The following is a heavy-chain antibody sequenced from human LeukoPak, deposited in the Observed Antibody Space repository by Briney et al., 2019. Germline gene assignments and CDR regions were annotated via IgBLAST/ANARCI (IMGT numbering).Heavy chain of an antibody. Sequence: SETLSLTCAVYGGSFSGYYWSWIRQPPGKGLEWIGEINHSGSTNYNPSLKSRVTISVDTSKNQFSLKLSSVTAADTAVYYCARAGYYDFWSGIGDYYYMDVWGKGTTVTVSS. CDR2: INHSGST. D-gene: IGHD3-3*01. V-gene: IGHV4-34*01. CDR3: ARAGYYDFWSGIGDYYYMDV. J-gene: IGHJ6*03. CDR1: GGSFSGYY.